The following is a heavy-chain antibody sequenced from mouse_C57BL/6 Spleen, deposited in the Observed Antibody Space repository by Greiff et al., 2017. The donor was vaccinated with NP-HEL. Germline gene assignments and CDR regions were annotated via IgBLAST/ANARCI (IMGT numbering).Heavy chain of an antibody. CDR2: IDPETGGT. Sequence: QVQLQQSGAELVRPGASVTLSCKASGYTFTDYEMHWVKQTPVHGLEWIGAIDPETGGTAYNQKFKGKAILTADKSSSTAYMELRSLTSEDSAVYYCTRPHYYGSEGDYWGQGTTLTVSS. J-gene: IGHJ2*01. D-gene: IGHD1-1*01. V-gene: IGHV1-15*01. CDR3: TRPHYYGSEGDY. CDR1: GYTFTDYE.